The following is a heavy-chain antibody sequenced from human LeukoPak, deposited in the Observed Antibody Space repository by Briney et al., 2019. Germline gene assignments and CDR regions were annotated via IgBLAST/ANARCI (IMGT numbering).Heavy chain of an antibody. D-gene: IGHD3-22*01. J-gene: IGHJ4*02. CDR2: ISGTGDNS. Sequence: GGSLRLSCAASGFAFSSYDMNWVRQAAGKGLEWVSQISGTGDNSDYADSVKGRFTISRDNSKRTLYLQLNNLRVEDTAIYYCAKSSYYDSSGYYREYYFDYWGQGTLVTVSS. CDR3: AKSSYYDSSGYYREYYFDY. CDR1: GFAFSSYD. V-gene: IGHV3-23*01.